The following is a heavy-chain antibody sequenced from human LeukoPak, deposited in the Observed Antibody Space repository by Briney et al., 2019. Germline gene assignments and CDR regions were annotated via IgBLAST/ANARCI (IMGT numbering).Heavy chain of an antibody. CDR3: ARVDRDWNYFDY. CDR2: IHHSGST. Sequence: PSETLSLTCTVSGGSISSYYWGWIRQPPRKGLEWIWSIHHSGSTYYNPSLKSRVTISVDTSRNQFSLNLSSVTAADTAVYFCARVDRDWNYFDYWGQGTLVTVSS. V-gene: IGHV4-38-2*02. J-gene: IGHJ4*02. D-gene: IGHD2-21*02. CDR1: GGSISSYY.